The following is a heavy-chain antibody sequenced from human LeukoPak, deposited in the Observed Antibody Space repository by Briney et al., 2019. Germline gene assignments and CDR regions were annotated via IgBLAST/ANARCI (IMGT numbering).Heavy chain of an antibody. CDR2: IYYGGST. J-gene: IGHJ4*02. D-gene: IGHD3-22*01. CDR3: ARDGIHSYYDSSGSESGFDY. Sequence: SQTLSLTCTVSGGPISSGDYYWSWIRQPPGKGLEWIGYIYYGGSTYYNPSLKSRVTISVDTSKNQFSLKLSSVTAADTAVYYCARDGIHSYYDSSGSESGFDYWGQGTLVTVSS. CDR1: GGPISSGDYY. V-gene: IGHV4-30-4*08.